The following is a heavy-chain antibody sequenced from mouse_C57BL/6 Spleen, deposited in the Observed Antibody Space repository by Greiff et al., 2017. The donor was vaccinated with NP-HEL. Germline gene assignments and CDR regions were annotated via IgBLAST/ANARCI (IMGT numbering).Heavy chain of an antibody. J-gene: IGHJ2*01. D-gene: IGHD4-1*01. CDR2: IYPGSGNT. Sequence: VQRVESGAELVRPGASVKLSCKASGYTFTDYYINWVKQRPGQGLEWIARIYPGSGNTYYNEKFKGKATLTAEKSSSTAYMQLSSLTSEDSAVYFCARTRTGTSFDYWGQGTTLTVSS. CDR3: ARTRTGTSFDY. CDR1: GYTFTDYY. V-gene: IGHV1-76*01.